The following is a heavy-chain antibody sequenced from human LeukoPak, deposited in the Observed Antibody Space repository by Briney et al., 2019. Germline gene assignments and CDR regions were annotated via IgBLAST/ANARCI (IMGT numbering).Heavy chain of an antibody. CDR2: IRQDGSEK. CDR1: GXTFSSFW. Sequence: PGGSLRLSCAASGXTFSSFWMTWVRQAPGKGLEWVANIRQDGSEKYYVDSVEGRFTISRDNAKKSLFLQMSSLRAEDTAVYYCARDMRGDGFDIWGQGTMVTVSS. V-gene: IGHV3-7*04. CDR3: ARDMRGDGFDI. D-gene: IGHD2-2*01. J-gene: IGHJ3*02.